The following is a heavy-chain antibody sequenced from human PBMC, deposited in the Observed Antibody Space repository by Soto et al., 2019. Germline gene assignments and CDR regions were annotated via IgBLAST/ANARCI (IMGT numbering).Heavy chain of an antibody. D-gene: IGHD2-2*02. CDR3: ARTHVVVPAAIPFDI. J-gene: IGHJ3*02. CDR1: GYTFTSYG. V-gene: IGHV1-18*01. CDR2: ISAYNGNT. Sequence: ASVKVSCKASGYTFTSYGISWVRQAPGQGLEWMGWISAYNGNTNYAQKLQGRVTMTTDTSTSTAYMELRSLRSDDTAVYYCARTHVVVPAAIPFDIWVQGTMVT.